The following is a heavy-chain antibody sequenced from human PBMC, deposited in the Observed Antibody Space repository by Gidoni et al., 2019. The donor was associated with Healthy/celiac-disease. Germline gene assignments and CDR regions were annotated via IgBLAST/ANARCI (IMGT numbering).Heavy chain of an antibody. J-gene: IGHJ6*02. CDR1: GFTFSDYY. CDR3: ARMGDSSGWYPYYYYGMDV. CDR2: ISSSSSYT. Sequence: QVQLVESGGGLVKPGGSLRLSCAASGFTFSDYYMSWIRQAPGKGLEWVSYISSSSSYTNYADSVKGRFTISRDNAKNSLYLQMNSLRAEDTAVYYCARMGDSSGWYPYYYYGMDVWGQGTTVTVSS. D-gene: IGHD6-19*01. V-gene: IGHV3-11*05.